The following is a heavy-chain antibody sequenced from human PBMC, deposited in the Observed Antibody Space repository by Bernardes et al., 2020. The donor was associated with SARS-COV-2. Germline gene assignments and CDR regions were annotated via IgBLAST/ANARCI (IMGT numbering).Heavy chain of an antibody. Sequence: SETLSLTCAVYGGSFSGYYWSWIRQPPGKGLEWIGEIKHSGSTNYNSSLKSRVTISVDPSKNQFSLKLSSVTAADTAVYYCAREGTTVNWFDPWGQGTLVTVSS. D-gene: IGHD4-17*01. V-gene: IGHV4-34*01. J-gene: IGHJ5*02. CDR3: AREGTTVNWFDP. CDR2: IKHSGST. CDR1: GGSFSGYY.